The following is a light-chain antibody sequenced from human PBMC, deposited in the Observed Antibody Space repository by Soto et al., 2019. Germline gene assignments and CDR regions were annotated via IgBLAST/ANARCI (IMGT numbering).Light chain of an antibody. Sequence: EIVLTQSPDTLSLSPGERATLSCRASQSVPNSRLAWYQQKPGQAPSLVISDTSIRATGIPDRFSGSGSGTDFSLIIGRLEPEDFAVYICQQYNSYPITFGQGTRLEIK. V-gene: IGKV3-20*01. CDR2: DTS. CDR1: QSVPNSR. J-gene: IGKJ5*01. CDR3: QQYNSYPIT.